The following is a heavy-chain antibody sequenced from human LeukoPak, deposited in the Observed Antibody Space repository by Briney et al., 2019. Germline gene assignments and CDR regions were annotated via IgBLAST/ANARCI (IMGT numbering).Heavy chain of an antibody. CDR2: NSHDGGGK. CDR1: GLSFNSYA. J-gene: IGHJ4*02. Sequence: GGSLRLSCAASGLSFNSYAMSWVRQAPGKGLEWVSSNSHDGGGKYYADSVKGRFTISRDNSKGTLYLQMNSLRVEDTAIYYCAKRESDSNIPIDCWGKGTLVSVSS. V-gene: IGHV3-23*01. D-gene: IGHD3-22*01. CDR3: AKRESDSNIPIDC.